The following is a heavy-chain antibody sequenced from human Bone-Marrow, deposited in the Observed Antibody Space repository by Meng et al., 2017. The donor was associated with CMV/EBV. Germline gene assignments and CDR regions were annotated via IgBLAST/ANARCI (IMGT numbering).Heavy chain of an antibody. CDR2: INPSGGST. CDR1: GGTFSSFA. Sequence: ASVKVSCKASGGTFSSFAFSWVRQAPGQGLEWMGIINPSGGSTSYAQKFQGRVTMTRDTSTSTVYMELSSLRSEDTAVYYCARDGGSGWYAVDYWGQGTLVTVSS. D-gene: IGHD6-19*01. V-gene: IGHV1-46*01. CDR3: ARDGGSGWYAVDY. J-gene: IGHJ4*02.